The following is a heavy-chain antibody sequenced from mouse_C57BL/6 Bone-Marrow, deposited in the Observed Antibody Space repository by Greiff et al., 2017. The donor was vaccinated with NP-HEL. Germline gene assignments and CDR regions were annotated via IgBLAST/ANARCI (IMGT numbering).Heavy chain of an antibody. V-gene: IGHV1-50*01. Sequence: QVQLQQPGAELVKPGASVKLSCKASGYTFTSYWMQWVKQRPGQGLEWIGEIDPSDSYTNYNQKFKGKATLTVDTSSSTAYMQLSSLTSEDSAVYYCAGGGVRGYWGQGTTLTVSA. CDR1: GYTFTSYW. CDR2: IDPSDSYT. D-gene: IGHD2-2*01. CDR3: AGGGVRGY. J-gene: IGHJ2*01.